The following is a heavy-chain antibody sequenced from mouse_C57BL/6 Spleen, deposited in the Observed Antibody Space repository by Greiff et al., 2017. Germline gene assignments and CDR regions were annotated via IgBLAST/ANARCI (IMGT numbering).Heavy chain of an antibody. CDR3: TTGGNPAWFAY. CDR2: IDPENGDT. D-gene: IGHD2-1*01. CDR1: GFNIKDDY. J-gene: IGHJ3*01. V-gene: IGHV14-4*01. Sequence: VQLQQSGAELVRPGASVKLSCTASGFNIKDDYMHWVKQRPEQGLEWIGWIDPENGDTEYASKFQGKATITADTSSHTAYLQLSSLTSEDTAVYYCTTGGNPAWFAYWGQGTLVTVSA.